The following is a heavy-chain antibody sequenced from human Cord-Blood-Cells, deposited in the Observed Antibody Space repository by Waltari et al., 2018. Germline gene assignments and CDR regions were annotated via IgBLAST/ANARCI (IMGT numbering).Heavy chain of an antibody. J-gene: IGHJ4*02. Sequence: QVQQVQSGAEVKKPGSSVKVSCKASGYTFTGYYMHWVRQAPGQGLEWTGWINPNSGGTTHARKFQGRVTMTRETSISTAYMELSRLRSDDTAVYYCARGGSGWYYFDYWGQGTLVTVSS. V-gene: IGHV1-2*02. CDR2: INPNSGGT. CDR3: ARGGSGWYYFDY. D-gene: IGHD6-19*01. CDR1: GYTFTGYY.